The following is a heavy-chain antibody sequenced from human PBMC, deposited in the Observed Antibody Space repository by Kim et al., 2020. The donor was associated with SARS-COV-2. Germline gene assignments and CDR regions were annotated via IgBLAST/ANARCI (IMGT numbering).Heavy chain of an antibody. D-gene: IGHD3-22*01. V-gene: IGHV4-4*02. CDR3: ARDGDYYDSSGYSDY. Sequence: PSRKSRVTISVDKSKNQFSLKLSSVTAADTAVYYCARDGDYYDSSGYSDYWGQGTLVTVSS. J-gene: IGHJ4*02.